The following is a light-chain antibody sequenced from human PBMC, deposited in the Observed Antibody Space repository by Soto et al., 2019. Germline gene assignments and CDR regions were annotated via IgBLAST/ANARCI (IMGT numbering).Light chain of an antibody. J-gene: IGLJ2*01. CDR1: SSNIGRNY. V-gene: IGLV1-47*01. CDR3: EKWDDSLGGPV. CDR2: RDN. Sequence: QSVLTQTPSVSGTPGQRVNISCSGSSSNIGRNYVYWYHQFPGTAPKLLIYRDNERPSGVPDRFSGSKSGTSASLAISGLRYGDEGDYHGEKWDDSLGGPVFGGGTKVTVL.